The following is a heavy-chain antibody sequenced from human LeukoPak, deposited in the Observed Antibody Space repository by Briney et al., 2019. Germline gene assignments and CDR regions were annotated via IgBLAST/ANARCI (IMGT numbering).Heavy chain of an antibody. D-gene: IGHD5-18*01. CDR3: ARGLLVWGYSYGYDY. J-gene: IGHJ4*02. Sequence: ASVKVSCKASGYTFTSYGISWVRQAPGQGLERMGWISAYNGNTNYAQKLQGRVTMTTDTSTSTAYMELRSLRSDDTAVYYCARGLLVWGYSYGYDYWGQGTLVTVSS. CDR1: GYTFTSYG. V-gene: IGHV1-18*01. CDR2: ISAYNGNT.